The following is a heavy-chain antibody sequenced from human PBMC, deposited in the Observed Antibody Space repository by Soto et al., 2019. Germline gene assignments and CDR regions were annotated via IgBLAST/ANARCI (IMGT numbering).Heavy chain of an antibody. CDR2: MNPNSGNT. CDR3: ARAGKRREWLLQDY. Sequence: GASVKLLCKASGYTFTSYDINLVRQATGQGLEWMGWMNPNSGNTGYAQKFQGRVTMTRNTSISTAYMELSSLRSEDTAVYYCARAGKRREWLLQDYWGQGTLVTVSS. D-gene: IGHD3-22*01. V-gene: IGHV1-8*01. CDR1: GYTFTSYD. J-gene: IGHJ4*02.